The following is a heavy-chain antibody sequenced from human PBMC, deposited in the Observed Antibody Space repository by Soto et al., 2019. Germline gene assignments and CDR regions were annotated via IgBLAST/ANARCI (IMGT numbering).Heavy chain of an antibody. V-gene: IGHV3-66*01. CDR2: IYSGGST. CDR3: ARDPWAADY. CDR1: GFTVSTKY. Sequence: EVQLVESGGGLVQPGGSLRLSCAASGFTVSTKYMSWVRQDPGKGLEWVSVIYSGGSTLYADSVRGRFTISRDNSKKTVNLQMNSLRAEDTAVYYCARDPWAADYWGQGTLVTVSS. D-gene: IGHD3-16*01. J-gene: IGHJ4*02.